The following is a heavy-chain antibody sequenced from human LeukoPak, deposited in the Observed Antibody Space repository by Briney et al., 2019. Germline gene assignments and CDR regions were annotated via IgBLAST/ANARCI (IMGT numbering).Heavy chain of an antibody. CDR1: GYSISSGYY. D-gene: IGHD3-22*01. CDR2: IYHSGST. V-gene: IGHV4-38-2*02. Sequence: SETLSLTCTVSGYSISSGYYWGWIRQPPGKGLEWIGSIYHSGSTYYNPSLKSRVTISVDTSKNQFSLKLSSVTAADTAVYYCAQSPYYYDSSGYLPRYWGQGTLVTVSS. J-gene: IGHJ4*02. CDR3: AQSPYYYDSSGYLPRY.